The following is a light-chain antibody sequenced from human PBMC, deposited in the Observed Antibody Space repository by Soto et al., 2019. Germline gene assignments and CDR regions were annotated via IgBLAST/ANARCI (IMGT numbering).Light chain of an antibody. J-gene: IGKJ2*02. CDR3: QQYNNWPST. CDR1: QSVSSN. Sequence: EIVMTQSPATLSVSPGERATLSCRASQSVSSNLAWYQQKPGQAPRLLIYVASTRATGIPARFSGSGSGTEFTLTISSLQSEDVAVYYCQQYNNWPSTFGQGTKLEIK. CDR2: VAS. V-gene: IGKV3-15*01.